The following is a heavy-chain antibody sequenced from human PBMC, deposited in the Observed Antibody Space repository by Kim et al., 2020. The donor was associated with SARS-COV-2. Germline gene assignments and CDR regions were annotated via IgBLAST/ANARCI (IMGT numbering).Heavy chain of an antibody. CDR2: IYYTGSA. J-gene: IGHJ5*02. CDR3: ARGRVDIGFVP. V-gene: IGHV4-59*12. Sequence: SETLSLTCTVSGGSITSDYWSWIRQPPGKGLEWIGYIYYTGSANYNPSLKSRVTMSVDTSKNQFTLKVTSVTAADTAVYYCARGRVDIGFVPCCQG. CDR1: GGSITSDY. D-gene: IGHD5-12*01.